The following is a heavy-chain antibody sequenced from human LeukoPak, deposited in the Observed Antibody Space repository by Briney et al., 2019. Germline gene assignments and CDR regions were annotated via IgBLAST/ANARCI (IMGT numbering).Heavy chain of an antibody. CDR1: GFTFSSYA. CDR3: AKGLDIVVVPAAIGWFDP. Sequence: GGSLRLPCAASGFTFSSYAMSWVRQAPGKGLEWVSAISGSGGSTYYADSVKGRFTISRDNSKNTLYLQMNSLRAEDTAVYYCAKGLDIVVVPAAIGWFDPWGQGTLVTVSS. CDR2: ISGSGGST. V-gene: IGHV3-23*01. J-gene: IGHJ5*02. D-gene: IGHD2-2*03.